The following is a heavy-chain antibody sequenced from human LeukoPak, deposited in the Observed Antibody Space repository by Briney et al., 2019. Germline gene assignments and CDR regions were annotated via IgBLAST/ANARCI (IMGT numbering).Heavy chain of an antibody. D-gene: IGHD3-22*01. CDR1: GGSISSYY. J-gene: IGHJ6*03. CDR2: IYTSGST. CDR3: ARRLVVIIENYYYYYMDV. Sequence: PSETLSLTCTVSGGSISSYYWSWIRQPAGKGLEWIGRIYTSGSTNYNPSLKSRVTISVDKSKNQFSLNLSSVTAADTAVYYCARRLVVIIENYYYYYMDVWGKGTTVTVSS. V-gene: IGHV4-4*07.